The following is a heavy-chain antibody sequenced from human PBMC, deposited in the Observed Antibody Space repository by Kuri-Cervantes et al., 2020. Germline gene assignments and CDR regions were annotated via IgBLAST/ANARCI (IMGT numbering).Heavy chain of an antibody. CDR3: ARGIQLWSLQHFDY. D-gene: IGHD5-18*01. J-gene: IGHJ4*02. CDR2: IYHSGST. Sequence: SCAVSGGSISSGGYSWSWIRQPPGKGLEWIGYIYHSGSTYYNPSLKSRVTISVDRSKNQFSLKLSSVTAADTAVYYCARGIQLWSLQHFDYWGQGTLVTVSS. CDR1: GGSISSGGYS. V-gene: IGHV4-30-2*01.